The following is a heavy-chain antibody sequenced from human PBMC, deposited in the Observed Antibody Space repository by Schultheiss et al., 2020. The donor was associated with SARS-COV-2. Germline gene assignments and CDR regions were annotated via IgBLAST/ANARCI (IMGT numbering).Heavy chain of an antibody. CDR3: ARDSFPFGGVNYNYYYMDV. J-gene: IGHJ6*02. CDR2: ISYDGSNK. V-gene: IGHV3-30-3*01. D-gene: IGHD3-16*01. CDR1: GFTFSDYY. Sequence: GGSLRLSCAASGFTFSDYYMSWIRQAPGKGLEWVAVISYDGSNKYYADSVKGRFTISRDNSKNTVYLQMDSLKGEDTAVYYCARDSFPFGGVNYNYYYMDVWGQGTTVTVSS.